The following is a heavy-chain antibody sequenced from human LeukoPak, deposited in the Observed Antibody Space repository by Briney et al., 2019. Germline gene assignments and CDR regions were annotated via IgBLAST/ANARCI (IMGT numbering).Heavy chain of an antibody. Sequence: GGSLRLSCAPSGFTFSSYGMHWARQAPGKGLEGGAVISYDGSNKYYADSVKGRFTISRDNSKNTLYLQMNSLRAEDTAVYDCAKAVRIAARSYCYGMDVWGQGPTVIVS. J-gene: IGHJ6*02. CDR3: AKAVRIAARSYCYGMDV. D-gene: IGHD6-6*01. V-gene: IGHV3-30*18. CDR1: GFTFSSYG. CDR2: ISYDGSNK.